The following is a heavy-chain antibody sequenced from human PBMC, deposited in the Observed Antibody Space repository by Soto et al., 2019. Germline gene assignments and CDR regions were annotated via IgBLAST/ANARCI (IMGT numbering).Heavy chain of an antibody. CDR3: AQVPRYTVTPPDDY. CDR2: ISYDGTNK. Sequence: QVQLVESGGGVVQPGRSLRLSCVASGLIFGSYGMHWVRQAPGEGLEWVAVISYDGTNKYYADSVKGRFTISRDNSKNTLWLQMNSLRAEDTAVYYCAQVPRYTVTPPDDYWGQGTLVTVSS. CDR1: GLIFGSYG. V-gene: IGHV3-30*18. D-gene: IGHD4-17*01. J-gene: IGHJ4*02.